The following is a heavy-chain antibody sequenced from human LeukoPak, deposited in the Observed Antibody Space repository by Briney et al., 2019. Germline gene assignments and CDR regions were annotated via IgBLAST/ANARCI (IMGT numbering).Heavy chain of an antibody. D-gene: IGHD6-6*01. CDR2: IYYSGST. J-gene: IGHJ4*02. V-gene: IGHV4-59*12. CDR3: AREGSMTARPFVSIDY. CDR1: GGSISSYY. Sequence: SETLSLTCTVSGGSISSYYRSWIRQPPGKGLEWIGYIYYSGSTDYNPSLESRVSMSVDTSKNQFSLKLRSVTAADTAVYYCAREGSMTARPFVSIDYWGQGTLVTVSS.